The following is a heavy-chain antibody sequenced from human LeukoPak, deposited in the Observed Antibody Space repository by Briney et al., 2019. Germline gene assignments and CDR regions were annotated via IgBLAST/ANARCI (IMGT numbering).Heavy chain of an antibody. J-gene: IGHJ4*02. V-gene: IGHV4-34*01. Sequence: SETLSLTCAVYGGSFSGYYWSWIRQPPGKGLEWIGEINHSGSTNYNPSLKSRVTISVDKSKNQFSLKLSSVTAADTAVYYCARAQTGSGYSGYDYWGQGTLVTVSS. CDR1: GGSFSGYY. CDR2: INHSGST. CDR3: ARAQTGSGYSGYDY. D-gene: IGHD5-12*01.